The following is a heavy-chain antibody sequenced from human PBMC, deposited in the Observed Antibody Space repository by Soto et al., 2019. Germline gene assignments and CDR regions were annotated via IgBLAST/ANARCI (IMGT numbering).Heavy chain of an antibody. V-gene: IGHV1-69*13. CDR3: AKDGRHEDSVTWYYYYGMDV. Sequence: GASVKVSCKASGGTFARFGINWVRQAPGQGPEWMGRIVPVFDAPSYAQKFQGRLKITADQSTNTAFMELSSLNSDDAAVYYCAKDGRHEDSVTWYYYYGMDVWGQGTTVTV. CDR1: GGTFARFG. J-gene: IGHJ6*02. CDR2: IVPVFDAP. D-gene: IGHD6-13*01.